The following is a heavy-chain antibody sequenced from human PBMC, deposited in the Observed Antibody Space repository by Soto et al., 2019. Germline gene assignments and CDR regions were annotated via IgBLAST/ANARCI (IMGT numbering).Heavy chain of an antibody. D-gene: IGHD2-2*01. V-gene: IGHV3-21*01. CDR2: ISSSSSYI. CDR3: ARGAIVVVRDACIRYYGTDA. J-gene: IGHJ6*01. Sequence: GGSLRLSWAAYGFTFSSYTMTWVRQAPGKGLEWVSSISSSSSYIYYADSVKGRFTISRDNAKNSLYLQMNSLRAEDTAVYYCARGAIVVVRDACIRYYGTDAWAQGTTVNFPS. CDR1: GFTFSSYT.